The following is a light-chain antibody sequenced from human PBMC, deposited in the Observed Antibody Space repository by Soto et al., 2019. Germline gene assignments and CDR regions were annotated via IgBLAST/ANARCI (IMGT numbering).Light chain of an antibody. V-gene: IGKV2-28*01. CDR3: MKALQTHQT. Sequence: DIVMTQSPLSLPVTPGEPASISCRSSQSLLHSNGYNYLDWYLQKPGQSPQLLIYLGSNRASGVPDRFSGSGSGTDFTLKISRVEAEDVGVYYFMKALQTHQTFGQGTKVEIK. CDR2: LGS. J-gene: IGKJ1*01. CDR1: QSLLHSNGYNY.